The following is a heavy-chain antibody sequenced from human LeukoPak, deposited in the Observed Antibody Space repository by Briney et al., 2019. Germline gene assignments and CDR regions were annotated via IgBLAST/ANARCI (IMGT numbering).Heavy chain of an antibody. V-gene: IGHV3-23*01. CDR3: AETKAFTSGFPLDF. CDR1: GFIFSDYA. CDR2: ISGSGGSI. J-gene: IGHJ4*02. Sequence: PGGSLRLSCAASGFIFSDYAMSWVRQAPGKGLEWVSSISGSGGSIYDADSVKGRFTISRDNSKNTLYLQMNSLRAEDTAVYYCAETKAFTSGFPLDFWGQGTLVTVSS. D-gene: IGHD3-22*01.